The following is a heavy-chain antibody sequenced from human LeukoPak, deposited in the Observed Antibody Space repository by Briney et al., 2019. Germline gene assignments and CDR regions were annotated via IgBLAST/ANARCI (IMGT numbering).Heavy chain of an antibody. J-gene: IGHJ2*01. D-gene: IGHD4-17*01. CDR2: MNPNSGNT. V-gene: IGHV1-8*01. CDR3: AREYGDGYWYFDL. Sequence: WGRQXAXQXLEWMGWMNPNSGNTGYAQRFQGRVTMTGNNSISTAYMEVRSLRSEDTAVYYCAREYGDGYWYFDLWGRGTLVSVSS.